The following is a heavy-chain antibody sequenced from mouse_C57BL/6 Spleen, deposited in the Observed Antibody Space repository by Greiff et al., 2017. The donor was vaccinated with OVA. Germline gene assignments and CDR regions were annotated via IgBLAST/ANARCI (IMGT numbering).Heavy chain of an antibody. CDR2: IDPANGNT. D-gene: IGHD1-1*01. CDR3: ARNYYGSREYAMDY. J-gene: IGHJ4*01. Sequence: VQLQQSVAELVRPGASVKLSCTASGFNFKNTYMHWVKQRPEQGLEWIGRIDPANGNTNYAPKFTGKATIPVDTSSNTAYLQLSSLTSEDTAIDYGARNYYGSREYAMDYWGQGTSVTVSS. CDR1: GFNFKNTY. V-gene: IGHV14-3*01.